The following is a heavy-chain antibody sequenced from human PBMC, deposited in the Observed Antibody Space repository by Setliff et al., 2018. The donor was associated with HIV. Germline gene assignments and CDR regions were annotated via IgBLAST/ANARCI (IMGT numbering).Heavy chain of an antibody. Sequence: ASVKVFCKVSGYTLTELSIHWVRQAPGQGFEWMGWINTNTGSPTYAQGFTRRFVFSLDPSVRTTYLQITGLKAEDTAVYYCARGGDRMQIWSRFPFDIRGQGTMVTVSS. D-gene: IGHD3-10*01. J-gene: IGHJ3*02. V-gene: IGHV7-4-1*02. CDR2: INTNTGSP. CDR3: ARGGDRMQIWSRFPFDI. CDR1: GYTLTELS.